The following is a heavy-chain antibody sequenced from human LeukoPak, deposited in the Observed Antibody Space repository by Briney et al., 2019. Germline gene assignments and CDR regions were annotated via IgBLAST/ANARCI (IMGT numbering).Heavy chain of an antibody. V-gene: IGHV3-21*01. Sequence: PGGSLRLSCAASGFTFSSYSMNWVRQAPGKGLEWVSSISSSSYIYYADSVKGRFTISRDNAKNSLYLQMNSLRAEDTAVYYCARGRGYYGMDVWGQGTTVTVSS. J-gene: IGHJ6*01. CDR2: ISSSSYI. CDR3: ARGRGYYGMDV. CDR1: GFTFSSYS. D-gene: IGHD3-10*01.